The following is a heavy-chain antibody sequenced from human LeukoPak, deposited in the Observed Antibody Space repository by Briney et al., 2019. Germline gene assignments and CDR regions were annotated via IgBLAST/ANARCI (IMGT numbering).Heavy chain of an antibody. CDR1: GFTFSSYA. CDR3: ARSSPGYSYGYYFDY. Sequence: GGSLRLSCSASGFTFSSYAMHWVRQAPGKGLEWVAVISYDGSNKYYADSVKGRFTISRDNSKNTLYLQMGSLRAEDMAVYYCARSSPGYSYGYYFDYWGQGTLVTVSS. CDR2: ISYDGSNK. V-gene: IGHV3-30*14. D-gene: IGHD5-18*01. J-gene: IGHJ4*02.